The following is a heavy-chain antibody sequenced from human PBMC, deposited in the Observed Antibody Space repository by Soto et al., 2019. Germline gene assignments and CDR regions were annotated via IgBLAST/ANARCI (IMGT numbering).Heavy chain of an antibody. J-gene: IGHJ5*01. CDR2: IYYSGST. CDR1: GGSISSYD. D-gene: IGHD6-19*01. Sequence: SETQSLTCTVSGGSISSYDLSWIRQPPGKGLEWIGYIYYSGSTNYNPSLKSRVTISVDTSKNQFSLKLSSVTAADTAVYYCAREGYRSGWSGIGALNWFDSWGQGTLVTVSS. V-gene: IGHV4-59*01. CDR3: AREGYRSGWSGIGALNWFDS.